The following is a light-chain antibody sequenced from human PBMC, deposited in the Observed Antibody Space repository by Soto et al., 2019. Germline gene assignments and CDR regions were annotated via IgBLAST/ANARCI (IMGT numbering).Light chain of an antibody. Sequence: EIVMTQSPATLSVSPEERATLSCRASQSVSSDSAWYQQKPGQAPRLLIYGASTRVTGIPARFSGSGSGTAFTLTISSLQSEDFAVYYCKQYHNWPATFGQGTKLEIK. J-gene: IGKJ2*01. CDR1: QSVSSD. V-gene: IGKV3-15*01. CDR3: KQYHNWPAT. CDR2: GAS.